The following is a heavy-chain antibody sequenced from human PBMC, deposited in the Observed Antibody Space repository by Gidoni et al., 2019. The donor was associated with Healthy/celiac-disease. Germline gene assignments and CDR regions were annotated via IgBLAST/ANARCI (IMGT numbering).Heavy chain of an antibody. V-gene: IGHV3-48*03. CDR2: ISSSGSTI. CDR3: ARGDWNYYFDY. D-gene: IGHD1-7*01. J-gene: IGHJ4*02. CDR1: GFTFSSYE. Sequence: EVQLVESGGGLVQPGGSLRLSCAASGFTFSSYEMNWVRQAPGKGLQWVSYISSSGSTIYYADSVKGRFTISRDNAKNSLYLQMNSLRAEDTAVYYCARGDWNYYFDYWGQGTLVTVSS.